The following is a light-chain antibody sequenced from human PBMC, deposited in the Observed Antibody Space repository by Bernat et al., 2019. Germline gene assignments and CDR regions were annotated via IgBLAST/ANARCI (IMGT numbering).Light chain of an antibody. Sequence: NLMLTQPHSVSESPGKTVTISCTRSSGSIARNFVQWYQQRPGSVPTTVVYENNQRPSGVPDRFSGSIDSFANSATLTISGLQTADEADYYGQSYDDSNFWVFGRGTKLTVL. J-gene: IGLJ3*02. CDR1: SGSIARNF. CDR2: ENN. V-gene: IGLV6-57*03. CDR3: QSYDDSNFWV.